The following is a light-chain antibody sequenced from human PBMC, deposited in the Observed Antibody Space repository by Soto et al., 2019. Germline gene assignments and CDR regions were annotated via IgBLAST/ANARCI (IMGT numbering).Light chain of an antibody. J-gene: IGLJ1*01. Sequence: QSVLTQPPSASGTPGQRVIISCSGSSSNIGSNTANWYQQLPGTAPKLLIYSNNQRPSGVPDRFSGSKSGTSASLAISGLQSEDEADYYCAAWDDSLNGYVFGTGTKVTVL. V-gene: IGLV1-44*01. CDR3: AAWDDSLNGYV. CDR1: SSNIGSNT. CDR2: SNN.